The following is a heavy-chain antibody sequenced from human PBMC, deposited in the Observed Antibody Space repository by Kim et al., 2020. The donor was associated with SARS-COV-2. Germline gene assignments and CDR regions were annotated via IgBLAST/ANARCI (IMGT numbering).Heavy chain of an antibody. V-gene: IGHV3-30*18. Sequence: GGSLRLSCAASGFTFSSYGMHWVRQAPGKGLEWVAVISYDGSNKYYADSVKGRFTISRDNSKNTLYLQMNSLRAEDTAVYYCAKETYYYDSSGPATFDPWAQGTLVTVSS. D-gene: IGHD3-22*01. CDR3: AKETYYYDSSGPATFDP. CDR2: ISYDGSNK. J-gene: IGHJ5*02. CDR1: GFTFSSYG.